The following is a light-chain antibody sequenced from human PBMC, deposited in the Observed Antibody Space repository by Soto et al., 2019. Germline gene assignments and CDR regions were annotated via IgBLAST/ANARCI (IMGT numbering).Light chain of an antibody. CDR3: QQYDNLPRT. Sequence: DIQMTQSPSSLSASVGDRVTITCQASQDISNYLNWYQQKQGKAPKLLIYDASNLETGVPSRFSGSGSGTDFTFTISILQPEDIATYYCQQYDNLPRTFGGGTKVEIK. CDR1: QDISNY. J-gene: IGKJ4*01. V-gene: IGKV1-33*01. CDR2: DAS.